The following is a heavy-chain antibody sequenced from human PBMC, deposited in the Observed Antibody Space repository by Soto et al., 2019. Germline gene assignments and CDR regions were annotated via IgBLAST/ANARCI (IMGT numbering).Heavy chain of an antibody. CDR2: MNPNSGNT. J-gene: IGHJ6*03. V-gene: IGHV1-8*01. Sequence: ASVKVSCKASGYTFANDDIDWVRQATGQGLEWMGWMNPNSGNTGYAQKFQGRVTMTRNTSISTAYRELSSLRSEDTAVYYCARALRVAGTTNKDYYMDVWGKGTTVTVS. D-gene: IGHD6-19*01. CDR1: GYTFANDD. CDR3: ARALRVAGTTNKDYYMDV.